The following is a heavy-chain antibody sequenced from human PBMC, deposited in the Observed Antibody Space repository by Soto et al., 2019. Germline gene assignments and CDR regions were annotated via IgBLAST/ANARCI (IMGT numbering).Heavy chain of an antibody. D-gene: IGHD3-22*01. CDR3: VRDFYYDSSGHSRFDY. CDR2: TKDSGST. V-gene: IGHV4-30-4*01. J-gene: IGHJ4*02. Sequence: SETLSLTCTVSGGSISSNDYYWSWIRQPPGKGLEWIGYTKDSGSTYYSPSLKSRVTISVDTSKNQFSLNLSSVTAADTAVYYCVRDFYYDSSGHSRFDYWGQGTPVTVSS. CDR1: GGSISSNDYY.